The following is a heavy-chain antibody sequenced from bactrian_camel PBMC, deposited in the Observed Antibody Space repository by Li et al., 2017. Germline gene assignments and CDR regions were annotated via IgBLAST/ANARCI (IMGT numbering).Heavy chain of an antibody. V-gene: IGHV3S53*01. D-gene: IGHD1*01. J-gene: IGHJ4*01. CDR1: GNIRSRNL. CDR3: AAYNAEWCWRPDLVVGDFAY. CDR2: IDSFLDA. Sequence: HVQLVESGGGSVRAGGSLRLSCVRSGNIRSRNLMGWFRQAPGKEREGVAAIDSFLDADYADFAKGRFTISRDNGKNMIVLQMNSLKPEDTAMYYCAAYNAEWCWRPDLVVGDFAYWGQGTQVT.